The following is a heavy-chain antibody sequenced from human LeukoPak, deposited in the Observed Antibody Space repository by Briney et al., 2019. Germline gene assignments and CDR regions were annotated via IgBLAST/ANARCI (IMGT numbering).Heavy chain of an antibody. CDR2: ISSSSSYV. J-gene: IGHJ6*04. D-gene: IGHD3-3*01. V-gene: IGHV3-21*01. CDR1: GFTFSNYS. CDR3: ASCTIFGVVILMDV. Sequence: GGSLRLSCAASGFTFSNYSMNWVRQAPGKGLEWVSSISSSSSYVFYADSVKGRFTISRDNAKNSLYLQMNSLRAEDTAVYYCASCTIFGVVILMDVWGKGTTVTVST.